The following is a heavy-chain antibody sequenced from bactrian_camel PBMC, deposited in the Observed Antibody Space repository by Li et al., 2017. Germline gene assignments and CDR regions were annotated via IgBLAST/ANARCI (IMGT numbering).Heavy chain of an antibody. D-gene: IGHD2*01. Sequence: DVQLVESGGGSVQAGVSLRLSCTISGRSNENYFPAWFRQPPGKEREGVAAIATGIGTIYYADAVKGRFTISQDATKNTLFLQMNVLRPEDTAMYYCAARKVARGSHFSLGRAPALRRDEYNFWGQGTQVTVS. V-gene: IGHV3S32*01. CDR1: GRSNENYF. CDR3: AARKVARGSHFSLGRAPALRRDEYNF. J-gene: IGHJ4*01. CDR2: IATGIGTI.